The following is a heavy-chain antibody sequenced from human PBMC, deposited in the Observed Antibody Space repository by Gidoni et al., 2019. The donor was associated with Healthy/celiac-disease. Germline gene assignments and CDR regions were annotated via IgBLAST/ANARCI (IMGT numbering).Heavy chain of an antibody. D-gene: IGHD2-2*01. CDR3: ARAILPAASLYYYYGMDV. Sequence: EVQLVESGGGLVKPGGSLRLSCAASGFTFSSYSMNWVRQAQGKGLEWVSSISSSSSYIYYADSVKGRFTIARDNAKNSLYLQMNSLRAEDTAVYYCARAILPAASLYYYYGMDVWGQGTTVTVSS. CDR1: GFTFSSYS. V-gene: IGHV3-21*01. CDR2: ISSSSSYI. J-gene: IGHJ6*02.